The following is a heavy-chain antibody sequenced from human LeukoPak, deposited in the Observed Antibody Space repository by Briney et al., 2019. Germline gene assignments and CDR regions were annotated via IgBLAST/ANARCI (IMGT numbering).Heavy chain of an antibody. CDR1: GFSFGSYA. CDR3: AKDWHGSGYSHFDY. CDR2: ITGSGGTT. Sequence: GGSLRLSCAASGFSFGSYALSWVRQAPGKGLEWISAITGSGGTTYYAESVKGRFTISRDNSKDILYLQMTDLSIEDTAVYYCAKDWHGSGYSHFDYWGQGTLVTVSS. D-gene: IGHD4-23*01. J-gene: IGHJ4*02. V-gene: IGHV3-23*01.